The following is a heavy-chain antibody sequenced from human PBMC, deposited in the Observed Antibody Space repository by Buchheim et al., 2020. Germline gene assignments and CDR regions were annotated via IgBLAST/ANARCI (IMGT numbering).Heavy chain of an antibody. V-gene: IGHV3-21*01. CDR1: GFTFSSYS. D-gene: IGHD6-19*01. J-gene: IGHJ4*02. CDR3: ARKGKGIAVAVGYFDY. Sequence: EVQLMESGGGLVKPGGSLRLSCAASGFTFSSYSMNWVRQAPGKGLEWVSSISSSSSYIYYADSVKGRFTISRDNAKNSLYLQMNSLRAEDTAVYYCARKGKGIAVAVGYFDYWGQGTL. CDR2: ISSSSSYI.